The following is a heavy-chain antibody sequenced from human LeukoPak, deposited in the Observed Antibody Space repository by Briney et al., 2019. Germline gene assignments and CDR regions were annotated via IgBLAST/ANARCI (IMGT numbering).Heavy chain of an antibody. D-gene: IGHD3-9*01. CDR2: IYYSGST. V-gene: IGHV4-39*07. CDR3: ARDHGPGYFDY. Sequence: TETLSLTCTVSGGSISSSSYYWGWIRQPPGKGLEWIGSIYYSGSTYYNPSLKSRVTISVDTSKNQFSLKLSSVTAADTAVYYCARDHGPGYFDYWGQGTLVTVSS. J-gene: IGHJ4*02. CDR1: GGSISSSSYY.